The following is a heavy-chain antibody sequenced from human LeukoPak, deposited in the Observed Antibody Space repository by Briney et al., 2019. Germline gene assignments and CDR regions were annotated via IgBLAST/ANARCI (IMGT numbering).Heavy chain of an antibody. V-gene: IGHV3-48*01. D-gene: IGHD1-14*01. Sequence: GGSLRLSCAASGFTLYEYCMTWVRQAPGKGLQWISYIDPGSRSIYYADSVKGRFTISRDNVKRSVYLQMNSLRAEDTGVYYCARVIPPGEPPDYWGRGTLVIVSS. CDR2: IDPGSRSI. J-gene: IGHJ4*02. CDR3: ARVIPPGEPPDY. CDR1: GFTLYEYC.